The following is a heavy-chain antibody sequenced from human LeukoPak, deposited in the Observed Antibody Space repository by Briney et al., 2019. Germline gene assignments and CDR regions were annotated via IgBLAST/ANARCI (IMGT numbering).Heavy chain of an antibody. CDR1: GYSFSSHD. V-gene: IGHV1-8*01. D-gene: IGHD3-16*02. J-gene: IGHJ4*02. CDR3: VRASLRRGLVGYYFDS. Sequence: ASVKVSCKASGYSFSSHDINGVRQAAGQGLEGMEWVNQKSGNTDHAQKFQGRVTMSRNTSIRVAFLELSSLSSGETAVYFCVRASLRRGLVGYYFDSWGQGTPVTVFS. CDR2: VNQKSGNT.